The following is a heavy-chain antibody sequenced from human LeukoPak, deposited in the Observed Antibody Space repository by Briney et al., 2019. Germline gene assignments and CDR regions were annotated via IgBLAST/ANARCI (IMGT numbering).Heavy chain of an antibody. CDR2: INPSGGST. CDR3: ARVRGCSSTSCYGWFDP. Sequence: ASVKVSCKASGYTFTSYYMHWVRQAPGQGLEWMGIINPSGGSTSYAQKFQGRVTMTRDTSTSTVYMELSSLRSEDTAVYYCARVRGCSSTSCYGWFDPWGQGTLVTVSS. J-gene: IGHJ5*02. D-gene: IGHD2-2*01. CDR1: GYTFTSYY. V-gene: IGHV1-46*01.